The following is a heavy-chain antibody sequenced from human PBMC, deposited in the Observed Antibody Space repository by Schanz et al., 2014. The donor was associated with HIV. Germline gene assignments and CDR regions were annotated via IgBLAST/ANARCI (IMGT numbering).Heavy chain of an antibody. Sequence: QVQLVQSGPEVKKPGASVKVSCKASGYTFTGYYMHWVRQAPGQGLEWMGWINPNSGDTNYAQKFRGRVTMTRDTSISTAYMELSRLRSDDTAVYYCAKSPIFGDVIFYGMDVWGQGTTVTVSS. CDR2: INPNSGDT. D-gene: IGHD3-3*02. V-gene: IGHV1-2*02. CDR1: GYTFTGYY. J-gene: IGHJ6*02. CDR3: AKSPIFGDVIFYGMDV.